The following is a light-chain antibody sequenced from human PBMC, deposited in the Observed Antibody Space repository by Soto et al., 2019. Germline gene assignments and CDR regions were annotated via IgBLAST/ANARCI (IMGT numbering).Light chain of an antibody. CDR3: QKSYSVPRT. V-gene: IGKV1-39*01. CDR1: QSIDTY. Sequence: DIQMTQSPSSLSASVGDRVTITCLASQSIDTYLNWYQRKPGKAPNVLIYAASTLQSGVPTRFSGSGSGTDFTLTISSLQPEDFATYYCQKSYSVPRTFGLGTKVDIK. J-gene: IGKJ1*01. CDR2: AAS.